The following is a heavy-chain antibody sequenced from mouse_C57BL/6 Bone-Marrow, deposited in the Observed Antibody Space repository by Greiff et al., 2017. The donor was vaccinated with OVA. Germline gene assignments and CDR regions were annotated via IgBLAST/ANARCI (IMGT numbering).Heavy chain of an antibody. V-gene: IGHV5-9*01. CDR1: GFTFSSYT. CDR2: ISGGGGHT. J-gene: IGHJ2*01. Sequence: EVKVVESGGGLVKPGGSLKLSCAASGFTFSSYTMSWVRQTPEKRLEWVATISGGGGHTYYPDSVKGRFTISRDNAKNTLYLQMSSLRSEDTALYYCATYYYGSRKDYFDYWGQGTTRTVSS. D-gene: IGHD1-1*01. CDR3: ATYYYGSRKDYFDY.